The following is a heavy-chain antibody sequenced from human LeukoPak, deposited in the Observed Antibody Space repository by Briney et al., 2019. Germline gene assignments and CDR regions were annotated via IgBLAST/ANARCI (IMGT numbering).Heavy chain of an antibody. CDR3: ARGIAARRIDY. Sequence: PSETLSLTCTVSGGSISSYYWSWIRQPPGKGLEWIGYIYYSGSTNYNPSLKSRVTISVDTSKNQFSLKLSSVTAADTAVYYCARGIAARRIDYWGQGTLVTLSS. D-gene: IGHD6-6*01. J-gene: IGHJ4*02. V-gene: IGHV4-59*01. CDR1: GGSISSYY. CDR2: IYYSGST.